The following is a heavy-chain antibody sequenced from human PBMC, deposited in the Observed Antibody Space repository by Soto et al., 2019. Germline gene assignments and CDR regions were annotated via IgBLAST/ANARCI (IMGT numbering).Heavy chain of an antibody. V-gene: IGHV1-69*06. CDR3: SRDAIAAAGTND. J-gene: IGHJ4*02. CDR1: GGASSSYT. Sequence: QVQLVQSGTEVKKPGSSVKVSCKASGGASSSYTINWVRQAPGQGLEWMGGIIPIFGTANYAQKFQGRVTFTADTSTNTAFMELNSLRSNDTAVYYCSRDAIAAAGTNDWGQGTLVTVSS. CDR2: IIPIFGTA. D-gene: IGHD6-13*01.